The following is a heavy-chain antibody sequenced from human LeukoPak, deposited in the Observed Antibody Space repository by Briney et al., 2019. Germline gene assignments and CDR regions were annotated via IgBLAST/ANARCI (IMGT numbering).Heavy chain of an antibody. Sequence: GGSLRLSCVGSGFTISNYWMHWVRQAPGTGLVWVSRIHPDGSITTYADSVQGRFTIPRDNAKNTLYLHMNSLRAEDTAVYYCAPQQTYSPYNWFDPWGQGTLVTVSS. D-gene: IGHD5-12*01. CDR1: GFTISNYW. CDR2: IHPDGSIT. CDR3: APQQTYSPYNWFDP. V-gene: IGHV3-74*03. J-gene: IGHJ5*02.